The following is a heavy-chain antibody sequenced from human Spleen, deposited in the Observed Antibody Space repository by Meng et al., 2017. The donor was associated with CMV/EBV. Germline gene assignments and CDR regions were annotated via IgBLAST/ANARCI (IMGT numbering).Heavy chain of an antibody. CDR1: TFSSYD. J-gene: IGHJ5*02. CDR2: IIPILGIA. Sequence: TFSSYDISWVRQAPGQGLEWMGGIIPILGIANYAQKFQGRVTITADKSASTAYMELSSLRSEDTAVYYCAQRNLEEYCSSTSCYHFDPWGQGTLVTVSS. CDR3: AQRNLEEYCSSTSCYHFDP. V-gene: IGHV1-69*10. D-gene: IGHD2-2*01.